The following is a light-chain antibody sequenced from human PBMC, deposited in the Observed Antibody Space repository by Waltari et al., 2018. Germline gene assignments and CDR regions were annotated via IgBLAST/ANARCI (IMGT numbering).Light chain of an antibody. CDR3: CSYAGSSTVV. CDR1: SSDFGSYNV. J-gene: IGLJ2*01. Sequence: QSALTQPASVSGSPGQSITISCTGTSSDFGSYNVVSWYQQHPGKAPKLMIYEVSKRPSGVSHRFSGSKSGNTGSLTISGLQAEDEADYYCCSYAGSSTVVFGGGTKLTVL. V-gene: IGLV2-23*02. CDR2: EVS.